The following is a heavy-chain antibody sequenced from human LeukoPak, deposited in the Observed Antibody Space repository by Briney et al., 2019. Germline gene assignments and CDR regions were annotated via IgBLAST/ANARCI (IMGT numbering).Heavy chain of an antibody. D-gene: IGHD4/OR15-4a*01. CDR3: VRHDGRGGATMGAFDS. CDR2: VYYGRTT. V-gene: IGHV4-39*01. CDR1: AASISSSSHH. J-gene: IGHJ5*01. Sequence: PSETLSLTCTVSAASISSSSHHWGWIRQSPGKGLEWIGSVYYGRTTYYNPSLDSRVTISLDTSANQFSLQLNSVTAADTAVYYCVRHDGRGGATMGAFDSWGQGSLVTVSS.